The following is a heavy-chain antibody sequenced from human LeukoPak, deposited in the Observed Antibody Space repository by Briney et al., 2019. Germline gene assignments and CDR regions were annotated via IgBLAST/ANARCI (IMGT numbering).Heavy chain of an antibody. CDR2: MSRGGITI. CDR1: GFNFSNYE. Sequence: GGSLRLSCAASGFNFSNYEMNWIRQAPGRGLEWISAMSRGGITIYYADSVKGRFTISRDDARNSVFLQMTSLRPDDTAIYYCARERAGGPGGEDVFGAAPYDYWGQGALVTVSS. J-gene: IGHJ4*02. CDR3: ARERAGGPGGEDVFGAAPYDY. D-gene: IGHD3-3*01. V-gene: IGHV3-48*03.